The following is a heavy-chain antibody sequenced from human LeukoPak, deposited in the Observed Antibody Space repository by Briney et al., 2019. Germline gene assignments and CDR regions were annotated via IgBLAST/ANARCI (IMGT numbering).Heavy chain of an antibody. CDR3: SRGAIVAVPAAPFDS. D-gene: IGHD2-2*01. Sequence: GASVKVSCKASGGTSGGSFSTYALNWVRQAPGQGLECMGGIIPILATANYAQKFQGRLTITADESTSTVHMDLSSLRSEDTAVYYCSRGAIVAVPAAPFDSWGQGTLVTVSS. J-gene: IGHJ4*02. CDR1: GGSFSTYA. V-gene: IGHV1-69*13. CDR2: IIPILATA.